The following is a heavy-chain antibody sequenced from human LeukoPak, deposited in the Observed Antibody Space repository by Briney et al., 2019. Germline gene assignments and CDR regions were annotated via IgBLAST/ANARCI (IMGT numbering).Heavy chain of an antibody. V-gene: IGHV1-18*01. CDR2: ISGYNGNT. D-gene: IGHD3-10*01. J-gene: IGHJ3*02. CDR1: DYTLIDYD. CDR3: ATIAMVRGVNAFDI. Sequence: ASVKVSCKASDYTLIDYDISWVRQAPGQGLEWMGWISGYNGNTNYAQKLQGRVTMTTDTSTSTAYMELRSLRSDDTAVYYCATIAMVRGVNAFDIWGQGTMVTVSS.